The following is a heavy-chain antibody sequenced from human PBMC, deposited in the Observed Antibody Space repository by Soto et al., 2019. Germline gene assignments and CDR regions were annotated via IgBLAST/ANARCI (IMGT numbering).Heavy chain of an antibody. CDR2: ISASGATT. D-gene: IGHD3-10*01. Sequence: EVELLESGGGLVQPGGSLRVSCAASGFSFSDITMSWVRQPPGKGLQWVADISASGATTNYADSVRGRFTISRDNSKNILYLQMTSLRAEDTAVYYCTVRRFSCSWSSFDYWGQGTLVTVSS. J-gene: IGHJ4*02. CDR1: GFSFSDIT. V-gene: IGHV3-23*01. CDR3: TVRRFSCSWSSFDY.